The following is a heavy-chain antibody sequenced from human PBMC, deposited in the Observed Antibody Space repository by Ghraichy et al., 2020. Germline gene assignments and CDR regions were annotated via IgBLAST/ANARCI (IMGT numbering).Heavy chain of an antibody. CDR1: GFTFSSYG. CDR3: AREEIAAAGYYYYYGMDV. Sequence: GESLNISCAASGFTFSSYGMHWVRQAPGKGLEWVAVIWYDGSNKYYADSVKGRFTISRDNSKNTLYLQMNSLRAEDTAVYYCAREEIAAAGYYYYYGMDVWGQGTTVTVSS. J-gene: IGHJ6*02. CDR2: IWYDGSNK. D-gene: IGHD6-13*01. V-gene: IGHV3-33*01.